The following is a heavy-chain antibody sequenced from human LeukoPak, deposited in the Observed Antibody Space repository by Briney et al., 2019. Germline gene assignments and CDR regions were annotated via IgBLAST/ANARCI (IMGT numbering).Heavy chain of an antibody. J-gene: IGHJ4*02. V-gene: IGHV3-23*01. CDR1: GFTFSGFTFSSYA. CDR3: ANHKGSNWYSNY. D-gene: IGHD6-13*01. CDR2: VTGSGDST. Sequence: GGSLRLSCAASGFTFSGFTFSSYAISWVRQAPGKGLEWVSVVTGSGDSTNYADSVEGRFSISRDNSHNTVYLQMNSLRADDTAVYYCANHKGSNWYSNYWGQGTLVTVSS.